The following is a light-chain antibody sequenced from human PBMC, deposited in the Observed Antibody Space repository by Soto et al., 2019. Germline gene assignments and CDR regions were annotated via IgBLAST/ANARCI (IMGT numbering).Light chain of an antibody. J-gene: IGKJ1*01. CDR1: QGIRTY. V-gene: IGKV1-39*01. Sequence: DIQMTQSPSSLSASVGDRVTINCRASQGIRTYLNWFQQTPGKAPKLLIYAASILQSGVPSRFSGNASGTDFTLTISSLHPEDFAAYHCQQSYSIPLTFGQGTKVEI. CDR3: QQSYSIPLT. CDR2: AAS.